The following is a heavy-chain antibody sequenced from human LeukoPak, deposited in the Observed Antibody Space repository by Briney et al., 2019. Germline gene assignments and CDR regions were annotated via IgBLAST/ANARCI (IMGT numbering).Heavy chain of an antibody. Sequence: GGSLRLSCAASGFTFSSYGMSWVRQAPGKGLEWVSAISGSGGSTYYADSVKGRFTIPRDNSKNTLYLQMNSLRAEDTAVYYCAKLQDYYDSSGYYFYFDYWGQGTLVTVSS. D-gene: IGHD3-22*01. CDR2: ISGSGGST. CDR1: GFTFSSYG. V-gene: IGHV3-23*01. J-gene: IGHJ4*02. CDR3: AKLQDYYDSSGYYFYFDY.